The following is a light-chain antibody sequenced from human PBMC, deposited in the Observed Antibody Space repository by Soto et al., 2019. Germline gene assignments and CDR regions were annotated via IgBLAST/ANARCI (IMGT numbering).Light chain of an antibody. Sequence: QSMLTQPPSVSGAPGQRITISCTGSSSNIGTGYDVHWYQQVPGTAPKLLIYGNNNRPSGVPDRFSGSKSGTSASLAITGLQAEDEADYYCQAYDSTLRAEVFGGGTKVTVL. V-gene: IGLV1-40*01. J-gene: IGLJ3*02. CDR2: GNN. CDR3: QAYDSTLRAEV. CDR1: SSNIGTGYD.